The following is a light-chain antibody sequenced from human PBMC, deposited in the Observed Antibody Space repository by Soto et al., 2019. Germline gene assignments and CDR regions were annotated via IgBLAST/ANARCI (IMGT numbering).Light chain of an antibody. CDR2: EVT. CDR1: SSDVGGYDF. J-gene: IGLJ1*01. CDR3: SSYTITSSPV. Sequence: QSALTQPASVSGSPGQSITISCTGTSSDVGGYDFVSWYRQYPGQAPKILIYEVTYRPSGVPDRFSGSKSGNTASLTISGLQADDEADYYCSSYTITSSPVFGPGTQLTVL. V-gene: IGLV2-14*01.